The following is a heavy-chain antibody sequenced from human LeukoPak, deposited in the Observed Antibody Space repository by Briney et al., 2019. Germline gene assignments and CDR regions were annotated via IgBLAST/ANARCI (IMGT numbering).Heavy chain of an antibody. Sequence: GGSLRLSCAASGFTFSSYSMNWVRQAPGKGLEWVSYISSSSSTIYYADSVKGRFTISRDNAKNSLYLQMNSLRAEDTTVYYCARVDPLRSHMVYGMDVWGQGTTVTVSS. CDR2: ISSSSSTI. D-gene: IGHD3-10*01. CDR3: ARVDPLRSHMVYGMDV. J-gene: IGHJ6*02. CDR1: GFTFSSYS. V-gene: IGHV3-48*04.